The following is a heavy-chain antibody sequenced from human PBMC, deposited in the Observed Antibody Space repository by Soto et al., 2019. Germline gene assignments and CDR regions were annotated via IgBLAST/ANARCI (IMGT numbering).Heavy chain of an antibody. CDR3: AADSQRGDAFWSGLDYYYYMGV. Sequence: SVKVSCKASGFTFTSSAMQWVRQARGQRLEWIGWIVVGSGNTNYAQKFQERVTITRDMSTSTAYMELSSLRSEDTAVYYCAADSQRGDAFWSGLDYYYYMGVWGKGTTVTVSS. CDR2: IVVGSGNT. V-gene: IGHV1-58*02. CDR1: GFTFTSSA. D-gene: IGHD3-3*01. J-gene: IGHJ6*03.